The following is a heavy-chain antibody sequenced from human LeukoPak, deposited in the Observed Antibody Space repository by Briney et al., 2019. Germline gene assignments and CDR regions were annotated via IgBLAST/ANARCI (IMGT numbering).Heavy chain of an antibody. CDR1: GFTFSSYA. V-gene: IGHV3-30-3*01. J-gene: IGHJ4*02. CDR2: ISYDGSNK. D-gene: IGHD3-16*02. Sequence: GRSLRLSCAASGFTFSSYAMHWVRQAPGKGLEWVAVISYDGSNKYYADSVKGRFTISRDNSKNTLYLQMNSLRAEDTAVYYCARDYDYVWGSYRLYFDYWGQGTLVTVSS. CDR3: ARDYDYVWGSYRLYFDY.